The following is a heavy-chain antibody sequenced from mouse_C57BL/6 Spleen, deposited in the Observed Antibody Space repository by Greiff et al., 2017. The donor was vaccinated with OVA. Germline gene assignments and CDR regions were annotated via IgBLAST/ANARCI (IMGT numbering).Heavy chain of an antibody. J-gene: IGHJ4*01. Sequence: VQLKESGGGLVQPKGSLKLSCAASGFSFNTYAMNWVRQAPGKGLEWVARIRSKSNNYATYYADSVKDRFTISRDDSESMLYLQMNNLKTEDTAMYYCVRPGYYDYAMDYWGQGTSVTVSS. CDR3: VRPGYYDYAMDY. CDR2: IRSKSNNYAT. D-gene: IGHD2-3*01. V-gene: IGHV10-1*01. CDR1: GFSFNTYA.